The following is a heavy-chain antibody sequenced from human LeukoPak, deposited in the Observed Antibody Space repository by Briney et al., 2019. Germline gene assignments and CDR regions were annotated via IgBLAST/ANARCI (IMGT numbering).Heavy chain of an antibody. V-gene: IGHV3-21*01. D-gene: IGHD2-15*01. CDR3: ARGPRSGGSQSPY. Sequence: SGGSLRLSCTASGFTFSSYSLNWVRQAPGKGLEWVSSVSTGSNYIYYADSVKGRFTISRDNDKNSLYLQMNSLRAEDTAVYYCARGPRSGGSQSPYWGQGTLVTVSS. CDR1: GFTFSSYS. J-gene: IGHJ4*02. CDR2: VSTGSNYI.